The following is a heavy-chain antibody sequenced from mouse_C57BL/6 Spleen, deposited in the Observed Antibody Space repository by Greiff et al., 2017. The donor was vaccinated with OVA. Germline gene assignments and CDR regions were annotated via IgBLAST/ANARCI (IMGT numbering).Heavy chain of an antibody. J-gene: IGHJ2*01. CDR2: IDPEDGAT. V-gene: IGHV14-2*01. CDR1: GFNIKDYY. D-gene: IGHD1-1*01. CDR3: ARTATVVAGGFDY. Sequence: DVHLVESGAELVKPGASVKLSCTASGFNIKDYYMHWVKQRTEQGLEWIGRIDPEDGATKYAPKFTGTATITADTSSTTAYLQLSSLTSEDTAVDYCARTATVVAGGFDYWGQGTTRTVSS.